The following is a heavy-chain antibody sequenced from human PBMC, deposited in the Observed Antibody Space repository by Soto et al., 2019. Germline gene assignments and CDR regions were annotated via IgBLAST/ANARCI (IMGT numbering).Heavy chain of an antibody. CDR3: ARSIVVVPAASFHWFDP. CDR2: INHSGST. CDR1: GGSFSGYY. Sequence: QVQLQQWGAGLLKPSETLSLTCAVYGGSFSGYYWSWIRQPPGKGLEWIGEINHSGSTNYNPSLKSRVPLSVDTSKNQFSLKLSSVTAADTAVYYCARSIVVVPAASFHWFDPWGQGTLVTVSS. V-gene: IGHV4-34*01. J-gene: IGHJ5*02. D-gene: IGHD2-2*01.